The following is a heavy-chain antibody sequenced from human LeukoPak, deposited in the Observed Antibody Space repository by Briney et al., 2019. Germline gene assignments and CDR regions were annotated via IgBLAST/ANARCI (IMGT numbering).Heavy chain of an antibody. V-gene: IGHV1-24*01. J-gene: IGHJ4*02. D-gene: IGHD4-11*01. Sequence: ASVKVSCKVSGYTLTELSMHWVRQAPGKGLEWMGGFDPEDGETIYAQKFQGRVTITADTSTDTAYMELSSLRSEDTAVYYCARAGTYSLPHGDYWGQGTLVTVSS. CDR1: GYTLTELS. CDR3: ARAGTYSLPHGDY. CDR2: FDPEDGET.